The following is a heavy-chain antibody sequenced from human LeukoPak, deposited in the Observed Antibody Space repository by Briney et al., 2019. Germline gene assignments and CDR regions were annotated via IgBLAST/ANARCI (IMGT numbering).Heavy chain of an antibody. J-gene: IGHJ1*01. D-gene: IGHD5-18*01. Sequence: PGGSLRLSCAASGFAFSSYSMNWVRQAPGKGLEWVSSISSSSSYIYYADSVKGRFTISRDNAKNSLYLQMNSLRAEDTAVYYCARDPDSAAMALADEYFQHWGQGTLVTVSS. V-gene: IGHV3-21*01. CDR3: ARDPDSAAMALADEYFQH. CDR2: ISSSSSYI. CDR1: GFAFSSYS.